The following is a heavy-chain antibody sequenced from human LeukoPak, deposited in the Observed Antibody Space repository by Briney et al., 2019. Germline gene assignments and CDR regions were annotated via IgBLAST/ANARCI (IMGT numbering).Heavy chain of an antibody. CDR1: GFIFSSYA. CDR3: ARGGSYLSAFDI. D-gene: IGHD1-26*01. CDR2: IRGSGGST. V-gene: IGHV3-23*01. J-gene: IGHJ3*02. Sequence: GGSLRLSCAASGFIFSSYALNWVRQAPGKGLEWVSSIRGSGGSTYYADSVKGRFTISRDNSKNTLYLQMNSLRAEDTAVYYCARGGSYLSAFDIWGQGTMVTVSS.